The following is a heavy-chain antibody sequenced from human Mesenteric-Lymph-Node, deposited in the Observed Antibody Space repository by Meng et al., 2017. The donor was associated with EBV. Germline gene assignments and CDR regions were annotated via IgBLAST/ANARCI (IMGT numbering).Heavy chain of an antibody. V-gene: IGHV1-3*01. CDR2: INAGNGNT. Sequence: QVQLVQSGAGVEKPGASVKVSCKASGYTFTSYAMHWVRQAPGQRLEWMGWINAGNGNTKYSQKFQGRVTITRDTSASTAYMELSSLRSEDTAVYYCARVRGIAVVPPDYWGQGTLVTVSS. J-gene: IGHJ4*02. D-gene: IGHD6-19*01. CDR3: ARVRGIAVVPPDY. CDR1: GYTFTSYA.